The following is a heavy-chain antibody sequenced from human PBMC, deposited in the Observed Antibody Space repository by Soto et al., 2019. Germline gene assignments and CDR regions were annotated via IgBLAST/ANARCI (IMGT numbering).Heavy chain of an antibody. V-gene: IGHV3-15*07. D-gene: IGHD6-13*01. CDR1: GFTFSNAW. J-gene: IGHJ6*02. CDR3: TTDRRGQQRWNYYYYYGMDV. Sequence: PGGSLRLSCAASGFTFSNAWMNWVRQAPGKGLEWVGRIKSKTDGGTTDYAAPVKGRFTISRDDSKNTLYLQMNSLKTEDTAVYYCTTDRRGQQRWNYYYYYGMDVWGQGTTVTVSS. CDR2: IKSKTDGGTT.